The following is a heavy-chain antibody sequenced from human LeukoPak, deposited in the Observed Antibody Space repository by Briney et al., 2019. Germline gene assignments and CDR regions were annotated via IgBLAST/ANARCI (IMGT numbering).Heavy chain of an antibody. CDR3: ARGSNSGYSSSWYIPAQQNYYYMDV. CDR2: INTNTGNP. CDR1: GCTFTSYA. D-gene: IGHD6-13*01. V-gene: IGHV7-4-1*02. Sequence: ASVKVSCKASGCTFTSYAMNWVRQAPGQGLEWMGWINTNTGNPTYAQGFTGRFVFSLDTSVSTAYLQISSLKAEDTAVYYCARGSNSGYSSSWYIPAQQNYYYMDVWGKGTTVTVSS. J-gene: IGHJ6*03.